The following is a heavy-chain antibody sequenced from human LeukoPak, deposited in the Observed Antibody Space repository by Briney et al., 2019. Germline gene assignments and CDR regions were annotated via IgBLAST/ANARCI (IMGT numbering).Heavy chain of an antibody. CDR2: IYSGGST. Sequence: QSGGSLRLSCAASGFTVSSNYMSWVRQAPGKGLEWVSVIYSGGSTYYADSVKGRFTISRDNSKNTLYLQMNSLRAEDTAVYYCAKIASKKDAFDIWGQGTMVTVSS. CDR1: GFTVSSNY. J-gene: IGHJ3*02. V-gene: IGHV3-53*01. D-gene: IGHD2-21*01. CDR3: AKIASKKDAFDI.